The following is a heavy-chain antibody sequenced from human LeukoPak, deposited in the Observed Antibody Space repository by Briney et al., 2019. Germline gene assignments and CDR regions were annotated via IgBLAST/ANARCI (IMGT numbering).Heavy chain of an antibody. V-gene: IGHV1-46*01. CDR3: ARESGYYDKAFDI. D-gene: IGHD3-22*01. CDR1: GYTFTSYY. J-gene: IGHJ3*02. CDR2: LNPSGGST. Sequence: ASEKVSCKASGYTFTSYYIHWVRQAPGQGLEWMAILNPSGGSTSYAQKFQGRVTMTRDTSTSIVYMELSSLRSEDTAVYYCARESGYYDKAFDIWGQGTMVTVSS.